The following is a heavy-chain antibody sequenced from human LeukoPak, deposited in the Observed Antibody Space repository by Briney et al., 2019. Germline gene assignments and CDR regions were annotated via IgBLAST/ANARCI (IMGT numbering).Heavy chain of an antibody. J-gene: IGHJ4*02. CDR3: ARGGTFGGVIFDY. Sequence: SVKVSCKASGYTFTSYYMHWVRQAPGQGLEWMGGIIPIFGTANYAQKFQGRVTITTDESTSTAYMELSSLRSEDTAVYYCARGGTFGGVIFDYWGQGTLVTVSS. V-gene: IGHV1-69*05. CDR2: IIPIFGTA. D-gene: IGHD3-16*01. CDR1: GYTFTSYY.